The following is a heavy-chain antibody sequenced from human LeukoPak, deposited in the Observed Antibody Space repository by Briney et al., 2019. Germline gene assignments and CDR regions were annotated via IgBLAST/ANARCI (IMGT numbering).Heavy chain of an antibody. Sequence: SETLSLTCTVSGGSISSSSYYWGWIRQPPGKGLEWIGSIYYSGSTYYNPSLKSRVTISVDTSKNQFSLKLSSVTAADTAVYYCARRTTGTDADAFDIWGQGTMVTVSS. J-gene: IGHJ3*02. CDR1: GGSISSSSYY. V-gene: IGHV4-39*01. CDR3: ARRTTGTDADAFDI. CDR2: IYYSGST. D-gene: IGHD1-1*01.